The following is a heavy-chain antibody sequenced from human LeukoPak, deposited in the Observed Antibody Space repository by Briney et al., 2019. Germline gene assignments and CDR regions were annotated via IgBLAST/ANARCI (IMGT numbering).Heavy chain of an antibody. V-gene: IGHV3-53*01. CDR1: GFTVSSNH. J-gene: IGHJ4*02. CDR2: IYSGGSA. D-gene: IGHD5-24*01. CDR3: ASLGFLEMATIHY. Sequence: GGSLRLSCAASGFTVSSNHMSWVRQAPGKGLEWVSVIYSGGSAYSADSVKGRFTISKDNSKNTLYLQMNSLRAEDTAVYYCASLGFLEMATIHYWGQGTLVTVSS.